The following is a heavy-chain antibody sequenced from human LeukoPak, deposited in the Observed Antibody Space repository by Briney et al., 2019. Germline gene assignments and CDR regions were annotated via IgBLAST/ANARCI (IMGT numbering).Heavy chain of an antibody. CDR3: AHSELGYCSSTSCYVGALAVYFQH. CDR2: IYWNDDK. CDR1: GFSLSTSGVG. J-gene: IGHJ1*01. D-gene: IGHD2-2*01. V-gene: IGHV2-5*01. Sequence: SGPTLVKPTQTLTLTCTFSGFSLSTSGVGVGWIRQPPGKALEWLALIYWNDDKRYSPSLKSRLTITKDTSRNQVVLTMTNMDPVDTATYYCAHSELGYCSSTSCYVGALAVYFQHWGQGTLVTVSS.